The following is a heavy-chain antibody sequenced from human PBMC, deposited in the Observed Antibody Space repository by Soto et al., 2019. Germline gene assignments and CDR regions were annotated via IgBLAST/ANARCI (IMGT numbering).Heavy chain of an antibody. Sequence: PGGSLRLSCAASGFTFSEYWMSWVRQAPGKGLEWVANIKEDGSEKLYVDSVKGRFTISRDNAKNSLFLQMNSLRAEDTAVYYCARYSGSIAARPWGQGTLVTVSS. CDR2: IKEDGSEK. J-gene: IGHJ4*02. D-gene: IGHD6-6*01. CDR3: ARYSGSIAARP. CDR1: GFTFSEYW. V-gene: IGHV3-7*03.